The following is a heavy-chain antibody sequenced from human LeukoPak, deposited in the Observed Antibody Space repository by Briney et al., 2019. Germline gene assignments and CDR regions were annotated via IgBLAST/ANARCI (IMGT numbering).Heavy chain of an antibody. V-gene: IGHV4-59*08. J-gene: IGHJ3*02. D-gene: IGHD4-17*01. CDR2: IYYSGST. CDR1: GGVISSYY. CDR3: ASPTGDAFDI. Sequence: PSETLSLTCTVSGGVISSYYWSWIRQPPGKGLEWIGYIYYSGSTYYDPSLKSRVTISVDTSKNQFSLKLISVTAADTAVYYCASPTGDAFDIWGQGTMVTVSS.